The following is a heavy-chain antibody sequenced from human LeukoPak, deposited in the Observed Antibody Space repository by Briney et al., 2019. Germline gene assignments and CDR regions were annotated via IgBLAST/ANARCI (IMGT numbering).Heavy chain of an antibody. J-gene: IGHJ4*02. D-gene: IGHD4-17*01. V-gene: IGHV3-11*05. CDR1: GFTFSDYY. CDR3: AKGHSDYGTGFDL. CDR2: ISSSSSYT. Sequence: GGSLRLSCAASGFTFSDYYMSWIRQAPGKGLEWVSYISSSSSYTNYADSVKGRFTISRDNAKNSLYLQMNSLTADDTAVYYCAKGHSDYGTGFDLWGQGTLVTVPS.